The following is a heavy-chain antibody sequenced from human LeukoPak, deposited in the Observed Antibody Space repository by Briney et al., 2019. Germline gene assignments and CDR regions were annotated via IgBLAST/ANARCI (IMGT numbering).Heavy chain of an antibody. V-gene: IGHV3-23*01. J-gene: IGHJ3*02. D-gene: IGHD6-13*01. CDR2: ISGSGGST. Sequence: GGSLRLSCAASGFTFSSYAMSWVRQAPGKGLEWVSAISGSGGSTYYADSVKGRFTISRDNSKNTLYLQMNSLRAEDTAVYYCAKRLGGAAAGTKAFDIWGQGTMVTVSS. CDR1: GFTFSSYA. CDR3: AKRLGGAAAGTKAFDI.